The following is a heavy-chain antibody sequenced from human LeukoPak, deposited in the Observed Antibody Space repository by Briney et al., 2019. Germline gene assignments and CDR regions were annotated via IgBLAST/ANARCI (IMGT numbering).Heavy chain of an antibody. CDR3: ARCGNDFWSGYYYYMDV. V-gene: IGHV1-69*05. CDR2: IIPILGTA. CDR1: GGTFSSYA. Sequence: SVKVSCKASGGTFSSYAISWVRQAPGQGLEWMGGIIPILGTANYAQKFQGRVTITTDESTSTAYMELSSLRSEDTAVYYCARCGNDFWSGYYYYMDVWGKGTTVTVSS. J-gene: IGHJ6*03. D-gene: IGHD3-3*01.